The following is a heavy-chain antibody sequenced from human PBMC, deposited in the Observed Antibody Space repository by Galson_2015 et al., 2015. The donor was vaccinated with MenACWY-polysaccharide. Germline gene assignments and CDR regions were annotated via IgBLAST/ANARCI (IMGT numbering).Heavy chain of an antibody. CDR3: AKFSAYSGTYAHYLDY. Sequence: ETLSLTCTVSGDSISGNYWSWIRQPPGKGLEWIAYIHSTGSTNYSPSLKSRVTISVDTSKNQFYLNLNSLTAADTAVYYCAKFSAYSGTYAHYLDYWGQGTLVTVTS. CDR1: GDSISGNY. V-gene: IGHV4-59*01. J-gene: IGHJ4*02. CDR2: IHSTGST. D-gene: IGHD3-16*01.